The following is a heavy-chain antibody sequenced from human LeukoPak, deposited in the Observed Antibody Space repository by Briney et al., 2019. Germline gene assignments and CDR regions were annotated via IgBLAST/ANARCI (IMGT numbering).Heavy chain of an antibody. CDR3: ARESVPAARDNDAFDI. CDR2: ISSSGSTI. D-gene: IGHD2-2*01. J-gene: IGHJ3*02. V-gene: IGHV3-11*01. Sequence: GGSLRLSCAASGFTFSDYYMSWIRQAPGKGLEWVSYISSSGSTIYYADSVKGRFTISRDNARNSLYLQMNSLRAEDTAVYYCARESVPAARDNDAFDIWGQGTMVTVSS. CDR1: GFTFSDYY.